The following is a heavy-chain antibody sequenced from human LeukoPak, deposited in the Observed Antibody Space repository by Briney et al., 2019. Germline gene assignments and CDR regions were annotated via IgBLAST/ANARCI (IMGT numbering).Heavy chain of an antibody. V-gene: IGHV4-59*01. D-gene: IGHD3-10*01. J-gene: IGHJ2*01. Sequence: SETLSLTCTVSGGSISSYYWSWIRQPPGKGLEWIGYIHYSGNTNYNPSLKSRVTISLDTSKNQFSLKLSSVTAADTAVYYCARERGPWWYFDLWGRGTLVTVSS. CDR3: ARERGPWWYFDL. CDR1: GGSISSYY. CDR2: IHYSGNT.